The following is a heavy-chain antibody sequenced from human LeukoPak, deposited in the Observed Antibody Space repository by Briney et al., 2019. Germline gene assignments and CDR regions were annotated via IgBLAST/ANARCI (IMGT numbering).Heavy chain of an antibody. D-gene: IGHD2-2*01. J-gene: IGHJ6*02. CDR2: ISGSGDST. CDR3: ASGYCSSTSCKHYYYGMDV. V-gene: IGHV3-23*01. Sequence: GGSLRLSCAASGFTFSSYAMSWVRQAPGKGLEWVSAISGSGDSTYYGDSVKGRFTISRDNSKNTLYLQMNSLRAEDTAVYYCASGYCSSTSCKHYYYGMDVWGQGTTVTVSS. CDR1: GFTFSSYA.